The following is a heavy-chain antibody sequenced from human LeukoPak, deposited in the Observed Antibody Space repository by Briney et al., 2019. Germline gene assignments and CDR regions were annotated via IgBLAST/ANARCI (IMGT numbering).Heavy chain of an antibody. J-gene: IGHJ3*02. Sequence: PGGSLRLSCAASGFTVSSNYMSWVRQAPGKGLEWVSVIYSGGSTYYADSVKGRFTISRDNSKNTLYLQMNSLRAEDTAVYYCARDDRGHTDAFDIWGQGTMVTVSS. CDR1: GFTVSSNY. V-gene: IGHV3-53*01. D-gene: IGHD5-18*01. CDR2: IYSGGST. CDR3: ARDDRGHTDAFDI.